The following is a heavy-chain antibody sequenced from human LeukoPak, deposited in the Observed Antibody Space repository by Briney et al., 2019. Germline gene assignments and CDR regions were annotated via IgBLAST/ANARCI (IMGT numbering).Heavy chain of an antibody. CDR2: IHTSGTA. D-gene: IGHD3-22*01. V-gene: IGHV4-4*07. Sequence: PSETLSLTCTVSGDSISNYYWSWIRQPAGKGLEWIGRIHTSGTANYNPPLKSRVSISTDRSRNQVYLKLSSVTAADTAVYYCARDYHESTGYSFDSWGQGSLVSVSS. CDR1: GDSISNYY. J-gene: IGHJ4*02. CDR3: ARDYHESTGYSFDS.